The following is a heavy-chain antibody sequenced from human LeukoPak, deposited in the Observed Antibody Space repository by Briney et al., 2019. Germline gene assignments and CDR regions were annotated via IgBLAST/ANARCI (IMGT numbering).Heavy chain of an antibody. CDR3: ARVLGSGSYYQNADY. J-gene: IGHJ4*02. D-gene: IGHD1-26*01. Sequence: GGSLRLSCAASGFTFSSYSMNWVRQAPGKGLEWVSGINWNGGSTGYADSVKGRFTISRDNAKNSLYLQMNSLRAEDTALYYCARVLGSGSYYQNADYWGQGTLVTVSS. CDR2: INWNGGST. V-gene: IGHV3-20*04. CDR1: GFTFSSYS.